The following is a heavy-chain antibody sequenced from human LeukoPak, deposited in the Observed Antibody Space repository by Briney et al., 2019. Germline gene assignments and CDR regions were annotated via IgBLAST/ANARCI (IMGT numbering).Heavy chain of an antibody. CDR1: GGSISNYD. Sequence: PSETLSLTCTVSGGSISNYDWSWIRQPAGNGLEWIGHIYTSGTTYNPSLKSRVTISVDTSKNQFSLNLSSMTAADTAVYYCARDSLYNFWSGYYHTTYYFDYWGQGTLVTVSS. V-gene: IGHV4-4*07. CDR2: IYTSGT. D-gene: IGHD3-3*01. J-gene: IGHJ4*02. CDR3: ARDSLYNFWSGYYHTTYYFDY.